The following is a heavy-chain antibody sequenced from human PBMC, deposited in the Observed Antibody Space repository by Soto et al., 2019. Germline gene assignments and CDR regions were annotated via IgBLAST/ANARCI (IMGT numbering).Heavy chain of an antibody. CDR1: GFTFSNAW. J-gene: IGHJ6*02. CDR2: IKSKTDGGTT. V-gene: IGHV3-15*07. D-gene: IGHD4-17*01. CDR3: TTDQTTVTTLYYYYGMDV. Sequence: GGSLRLSCAASGFTFSNAWMNWVRQAPGKGLEWVGRIKSKTDGGTTDYAAPVKGRFTISRDDSKNTLYLQMNSLKTEDTAVYYCTTDQTTVTTLYYYYGMDVWGQGTTVTVSS.